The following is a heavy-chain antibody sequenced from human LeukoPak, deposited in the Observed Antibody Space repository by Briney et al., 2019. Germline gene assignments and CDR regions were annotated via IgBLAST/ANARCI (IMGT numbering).Heavy chain of an antibody. Sequence: GGSLRLSCAASGFTFTNYWMIWVRQAPGKGLEWVANINEDGSEKYHVGSVEGRFTISRDNAKNSVFLQMNSLRADDTAMYYCASSSYSCSSSWGQGTLVTVSS. V-gene: IGHV3-7*01. J-gene: IGHJ5*02. CDR2: INEDGSEK. CDR1: GFTFTNYW. D-gene: IGHD6-6*01. CDR3: ASSSYSCSSS.